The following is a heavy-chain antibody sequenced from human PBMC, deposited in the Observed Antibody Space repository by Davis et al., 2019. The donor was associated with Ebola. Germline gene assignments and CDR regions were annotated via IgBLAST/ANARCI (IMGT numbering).Heavy chain of an antibody. CDR3: AGMGARAYYYGMDV. V-gene: IGHV3-33*01. Sequence: GESLKISCASSGFTFSSYGMHWVRQATGKGLEWVAVIWYDGSNKYYADSVKGRFTISRDNSKNTLYLQMNSLRAEYTAVYYCAGMGARAYYYGMDVWGQGTTVTVSS. D-gene: IGHD1-26*01. J-gene: IGHJ6*02. CDR2: IWYDGSNK. CDR1: GFTFSSYG.